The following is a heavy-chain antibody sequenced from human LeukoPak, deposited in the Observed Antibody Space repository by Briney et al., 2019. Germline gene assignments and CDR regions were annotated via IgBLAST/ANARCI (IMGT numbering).Heavy chain of an antibody. D-gene: IGHD6-13*01. CDR3: ARDLPGIAAAGYFDY. J-gene: IGHJ4*02. CDR2: IIPILGIA. Sequence: SVMVSCKASGGTFSSYAISWVRQAPGQGLEWMGRIIPILGIANYAQKFQGRVTITADKSTSTAYMELSSLRSEDTAVYYCARDLPGIAAAGYFDYWGQGTLVTVSS. CDR1: GGTFSSYA. V-gene: IGHV1-69*04.